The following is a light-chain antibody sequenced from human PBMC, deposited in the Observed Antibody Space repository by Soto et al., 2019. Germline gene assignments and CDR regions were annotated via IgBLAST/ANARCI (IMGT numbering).Light chain of an antibody. CDR2: DVS. CDR1: SSEVGGYNY. J-gene: IGLJ2*01. V-gene: IGLV2-14*01. CDR3: SSYTSSSTVV. Sequence: QSVLTQPASVSGSAEQSITSSCTRTSSEVGGYNYVSWYQQHPGKAPKLMIDDVSNRPSGVSNRFSGSKSGNTAFLTISGLQPEDEADYYCSSYTSSSTVVFGGGTKLTVL.